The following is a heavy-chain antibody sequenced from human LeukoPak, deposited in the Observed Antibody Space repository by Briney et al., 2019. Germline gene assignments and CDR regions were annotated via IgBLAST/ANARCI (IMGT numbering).Heavy chain of an antibody. CDR2: INWNGGST. V-gene: IGHV3-20*04. CDR3: ARGGGSSLAAYYYYYVDV. J-gene: IGHJ6*03. D-gene: IGHD6-6*01. Sequence: GGSLRLSCTTSGFTFGDYVMSWVRQAPGKGVEWVSGINWNGGSTGYADSVKGRFTISRDNAKNSLYLQMNSLRAEDTALYYCARGGGSSLAAYYYYYVDVWGKGTTVTVSS. CDR1: GFTFGDYV.